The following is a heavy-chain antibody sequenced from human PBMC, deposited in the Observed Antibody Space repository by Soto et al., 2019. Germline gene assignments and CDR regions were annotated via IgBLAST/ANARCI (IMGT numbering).Heavy chain of an antibody. J-gene: IGHJ3*02. CDR2: ISGSGGST. V-gene: IGHV3-23*01. Sequence: VQLLESGGGLVQPGGSLRLSWAASGFTFSSYAMSWVRQAPGKGLEWVSAISGSGGSTYYADSVKGRFTISRDNSKNTLYLQMNSLRAEDTAVYYCAKSQDDFWSGYPPDAFDIWGQGTMVTVSS. CDR1: GFTFSSYA. D-gene: IGHD3-3*01. CDR3: AKSQDDFWSGYPPDAFDI.